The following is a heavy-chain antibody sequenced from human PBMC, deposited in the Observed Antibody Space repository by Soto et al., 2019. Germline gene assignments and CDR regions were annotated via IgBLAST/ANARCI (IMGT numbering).Heavy chain of an antibody. D-gene: IGHD4-17*01. CDR2: ISAYNGNT. V-gene: IGHV1-18*01. CDR3: ARAQPTTVTIFLFDY. J-gene: IGHJ4*02. CDR1: GYTFTSYG. Sequence: QVQLVQSGAEVKKPGASVKVSCKASGYTFTSYGISWVRQAPGQGLEWMGWISAYNGNTNYAQRLQGRVTMTTDTSTSTAYMERRSLRSDDTAVYYCARAQPTTVTIFLFDYWGQGTLVTVSS.